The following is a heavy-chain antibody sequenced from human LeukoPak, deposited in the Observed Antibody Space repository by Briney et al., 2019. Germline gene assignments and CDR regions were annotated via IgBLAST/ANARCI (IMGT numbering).Heavy chain of an antibody. CDR1: GFVVSTNY. V-gene: IGHV3-23*01. CDR2: LSGSGGST. Sequence: PGGSLRLSCAASGFVVSTNYMTWVRQPPGKGLEWVSGLSGSGGSTDYADSVKGRFTVSRDNSKNTLFLQMNSLRAEDTAIYYCAKERDYGPADYWGQGTLVTVSS. J-gene: IGHJ4*02. D-gene: IGHD4/OR15-4a*01. CDR3: AKERDYGPADY.